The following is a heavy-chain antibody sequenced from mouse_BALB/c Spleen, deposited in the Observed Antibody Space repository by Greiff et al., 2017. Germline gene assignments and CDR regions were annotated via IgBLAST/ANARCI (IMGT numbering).Heavy chain of an antibody. Sequence: VQLKQSGTVLARPGASVKMSCKASGYTFTSYWMHWVKQRPGQGLEWIGAIYPGNSDTSYNQKFKGKAKLTAVTSTSTAYMELSSLTNEDSAVYYCTKGYYGNYYAMDYWGQGTSVTVSS. J-gene: IGHJ4*01. V-gene: IGHV1-5*01. D-gene: IGHD2-1*01. CDR1: GYTFTSYW. CDR3: TKGYYGNYYAMDY. CDR2: IYPGNSDT.